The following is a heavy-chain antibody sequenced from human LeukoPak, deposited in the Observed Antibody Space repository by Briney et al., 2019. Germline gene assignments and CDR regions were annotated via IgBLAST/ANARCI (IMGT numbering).Heavy chain of an antibody. J-gene: IGHJ4*02. Sequence: ASVKVSCKASGYTVTGHYLHWVRQAPGQGLEWMGWINPNSGVTNYAQRFQGRATMTRDTSINTAYMELHSLTSDDTAMYYCAKDAYSGFSSSYNMDSWGQGTLVTVSS. CDR2: INPNSGVT. CDR3: AKDAYSGFSSSYNMDS. D-gene: IGHD5-18*01. CDR1: GYTVTGHY. V-gene: IGHV1-2*02.